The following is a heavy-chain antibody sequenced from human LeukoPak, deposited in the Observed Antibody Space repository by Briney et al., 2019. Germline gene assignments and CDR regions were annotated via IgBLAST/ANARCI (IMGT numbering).Heavy chain of an antibody. CDR1: GFTFSSYS. CDR3: ARVVYGDYASYFDY. Sequence: GGSLRLSCAASGFTFSSYSMNWVRQAPGKGLEWVSSISSSSSYIYYADSVKGRFTISRDNAKNSLYLQMNSLRAEDTAVYYCARVVYGDYASYFDYWNQGTLVTVSS. J-gene: IGHJ4*02. D-gene: IGHD4-17*01. CDR2: ISSSSSYI. V-gene: IGHV3-21*01.